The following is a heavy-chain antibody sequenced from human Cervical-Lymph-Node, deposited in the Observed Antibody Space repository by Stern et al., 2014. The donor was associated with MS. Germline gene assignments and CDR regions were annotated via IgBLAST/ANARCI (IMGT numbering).Heavy chain of an antibody. D-gene: IGHD5-24*01. J-gene: IGHJ5*02. Sequence: VQMLHPESAVKEPGASVKIFCKATGYTFTSYAMHWVRQAHGQRHEWIGWINPGIRHSKSSMKGQVTVTIRRDTSARPIYLDMSSLRPEDTAMYYCAATPPLRPPLDPWGQGTLLTVSS. CDR1: GYTFTSYA. CDR3: AATPPLRPPLDP. V-gene: IGHV1-3*01. CDR2: INPGIRHS.